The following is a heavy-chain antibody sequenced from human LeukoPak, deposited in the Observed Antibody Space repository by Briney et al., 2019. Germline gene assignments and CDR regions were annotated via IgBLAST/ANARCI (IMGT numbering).Heavy chain of an antibody. CDR3: ARQGSSGFFDY. Sequence: ASVTVSCKASGYTFTSYGISWVRQAPKHGLECMGWISAYNGNTNYAQKLQGRVTMTTDTSTSTAYMELRSLRSDDTAVYYCARQGSSGFFDYWGQGTLVTVSS. J-gene: IGHJ4*02. CDR1: GYTFTSYG. D-gene: IGHD6-19*01. CDR2: ISAYNGNT. V-gene: IGHV1-18*01.